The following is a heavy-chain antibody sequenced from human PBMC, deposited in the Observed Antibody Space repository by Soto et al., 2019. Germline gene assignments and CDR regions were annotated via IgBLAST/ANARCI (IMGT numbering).Heavy chain of an antibody. CDR2: IYSGGST. D-gene: IGHD3-9*01. Sequence: GGSLRLSCAASGFTVSSNYMSWVRQAPGKGLKWVSVIYSGGSTYYADSVKGRFTISRDNSKNTLYLQMNSLRAEDTAVYYCARDGRYYDILTGYSNPPLDYWGQGTLVTVSS. CDR3: ARDGRYYDILTGYSNPPLDY. CDR1: GFTVSSNY. J-gene: IGHJ4*02. V-gene: IGHV3-66*01.